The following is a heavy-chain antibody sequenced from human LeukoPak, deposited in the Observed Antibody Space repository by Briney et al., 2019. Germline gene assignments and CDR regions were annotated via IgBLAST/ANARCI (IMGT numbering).Heavy chain of an antibody. J-gene: IGHJ4*02. V-gene: IGHV1-69*01. D-gene: IGHD4-23*01. CDR3: ARDKTVVTPVAGY. Sequence: SVKVSCKASGGTFSNYAISWVRQAPGQGLEWMGGIIPIFGTANYAQKFQGRVTITADESTSTAYMELRSLRSDDTAVYYCARDKTVVTPVAGYWGQGTLVTVSS. CDR1: GGTFSNYA. CDR2: IIPIFGTA.